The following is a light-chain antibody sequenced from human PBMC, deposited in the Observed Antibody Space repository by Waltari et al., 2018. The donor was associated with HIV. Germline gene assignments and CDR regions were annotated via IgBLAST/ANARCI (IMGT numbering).Light chain of an antibody. CDR3: MQATSWPHT. V-gene: IGKV2-30*01. J-gene: IGKJ2*01. CDR2: QVS. CDR1: QSLAFRDGTSY. Sequence: PQSPLSLSVPLGRPAAFSCKSNQSLAFRDGTSYLFWYHQRPGHPPRRLLYQVSHRDSGIPGRITGSGSDTDFTLRISRVEAEDAGFYFCMQATSWPHTFGQRTELQI.